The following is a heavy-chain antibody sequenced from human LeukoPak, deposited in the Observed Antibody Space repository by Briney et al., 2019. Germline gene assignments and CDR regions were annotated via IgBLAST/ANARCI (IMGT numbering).Heavy chain of an antibody. V-gene: IGHV3-30*04. Sequence: GGSLRLSCAASGFTFSSYAMHWVRQAPGKGLEWVAVISYDGSNKYYADSVKGRFTISRDNSENTLYLQMNSLRAEDTAVYYCARNPTNYYDSSGYQEDFQHWGQGTLVTVSS. CDR2: ISYDGSNK. CDR3: ARNPTNYYDSSGYQEDFQH. D-gene: IGHD3-22*01. CDR1: GFTFSSYA. J-gene: IGHJ1*01.